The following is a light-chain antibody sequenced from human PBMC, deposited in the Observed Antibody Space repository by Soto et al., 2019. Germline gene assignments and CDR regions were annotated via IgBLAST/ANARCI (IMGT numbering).Light chain of an antibody. Sequence: EIVLTQSPGTLSLSPGEGATLSCRASQSISDTLAWYQQKPGQAPWLLIYGTSTRATGVPPRFSGSGSGTEFTLTISSLQSEDFAVYYCQQYDDWPPWTFGQGTKVDIK. V-gene: IGKV3-15*01. CDR1: QSISDT. CDR2: GTS. CDR3: QQYDDWPPWT. J-gene: IGKJ1*01.